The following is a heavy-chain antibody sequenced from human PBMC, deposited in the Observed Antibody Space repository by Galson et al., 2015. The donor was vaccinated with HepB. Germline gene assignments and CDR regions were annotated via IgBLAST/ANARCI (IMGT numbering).Heavy chain of an antibody. J-gene: IGHJ6*02. Sequence: SVKVSCKASGYTFTSYYMHWVRQAPGQGLEWMGIINPSGGSTSYAQKFQGRVTMTRDTSTSTVYMELSSLRSEDTAVYYCARALAVTTDYYYYGMDVWGQGTTVTVSS. CDR3: ARALAVTTDYYYYGMDV. V-gene: IGHV1-46*01. D-gene: IGHD4-17*01. CDR2: INPSGGST. CDR1: GYTFTSYY.